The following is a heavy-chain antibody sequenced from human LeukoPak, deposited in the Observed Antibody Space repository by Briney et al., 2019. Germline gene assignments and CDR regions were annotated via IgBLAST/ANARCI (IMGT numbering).Heavy chain of an antibody. J-gene: IGHJ4*02. CDR2: ISSSGSTI. CDR3: AKDDAWLRFGE. D-gene: IGHD3-10*01. CDR1: GFTFSSYE. V-gene: IGHV3-48*03. Sequence: GGSLRLSCAASGFTFSSYEMNWARQAPGKGLEWVSYISSSGSTIYYADSVKGRFTISRDNSKNTAYLQVISLTAEDTAVYYCAKDDAWLRFGEWSQGTLVTVSS.